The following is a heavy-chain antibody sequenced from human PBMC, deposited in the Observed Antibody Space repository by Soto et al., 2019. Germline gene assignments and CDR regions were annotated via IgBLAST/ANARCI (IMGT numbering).Heavy chain of an antibody. CDR3: ASRAVPAPVSSSMISDY. J-gene: IGHJ4*02. Sequence: GSLRLSCAASGFTFTDYAMSWVRQAPGKGLEWVSFISGSDDTTYYADSVKGRFTISRDNSRNTVYLHLSSLRAEDTAVYYCASRAVPAPVSSSMISDYWGQGTLVTVSS. CDR2: ISGSDDTT. CDR1: GFTFTDYA. D-gene: IGHD6-13*01. V-gene: IGHV3-23*01.